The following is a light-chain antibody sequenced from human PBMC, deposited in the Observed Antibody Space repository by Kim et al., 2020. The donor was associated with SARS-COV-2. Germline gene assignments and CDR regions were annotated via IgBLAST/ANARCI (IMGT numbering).Light chain of an antibody. V-gene: IGKV1-27*01. CDR1: QDIANY. J-gene: IGKJ1*01. Sequence: ASVGDGVTITCRASQDIANYLAGYQQKPGKGPKLLVYAASALKSGVPSRFSGNRSGTDFTLTISNLQPEDGATYYCQKYDSAPWTFGQGTKVEIK. CDR3: QKYDSAPWT. CDR2: AAS.